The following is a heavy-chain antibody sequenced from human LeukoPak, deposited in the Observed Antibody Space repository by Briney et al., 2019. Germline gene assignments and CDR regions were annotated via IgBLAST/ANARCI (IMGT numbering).Heavy chain of an antibody. CDR1: GFTFSSYG. Sequence: GRSLRLSCAASGFTFSSYGMHWVRQAPGKGLEWVAVISYDGSNKYYADFVKGRFTISRDNSKNTLYLQMNSLRAEDTAVYCCAKASDPEYFDYWGQGTLVTVSS. V-gene: IGHV3-30*18. J-gene: IGHJ4*02. CDR2: ISYDGSNK. CDR3: AKASDPEYFDY.